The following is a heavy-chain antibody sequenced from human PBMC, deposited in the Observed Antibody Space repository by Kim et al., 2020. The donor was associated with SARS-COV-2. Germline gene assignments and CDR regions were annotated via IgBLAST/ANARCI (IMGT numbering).Heavy chain of an antibody. D-gene: IGHD3-10*01. V-gene: IGHV4-39*01. CDR1: GGSISSSSYY. J-gene: IGHJ3*02. CDR2: IYYSGST. CDR3: ARLGRGRPDAFDI. Sequence: SETLSLTCTVSGGSISSSSYYWGWIRQPPGKGLEWIGSIYYSGSTYYNPSLKSRVTISVDTSKNQFSLKLSSVTAADTAVYYCARLGRGRPDAFDIWGQG.